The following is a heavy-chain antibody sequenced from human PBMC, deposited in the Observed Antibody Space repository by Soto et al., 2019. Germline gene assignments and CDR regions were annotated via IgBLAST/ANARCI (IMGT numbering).Heavy chain of an antibody. Sequence: LETLSLTCPVSGGSISRHYWIWIRQPPGKGLEWIGNIYYSGSTSYNPSLKSRVTISVDRSRTQFSLQLSSVTAADTAVYYCARSGGSGIYSYLSLDYWGQGTLVTVSS. CDR1: GGSISRHY. V-gene: IGHV4-59*11. D-gene: IGHD3-10*01. J-gene: IGHJ4*02. CDR3: ARSGGSGIYSYLSLDY. CDR2: IYYSGST.